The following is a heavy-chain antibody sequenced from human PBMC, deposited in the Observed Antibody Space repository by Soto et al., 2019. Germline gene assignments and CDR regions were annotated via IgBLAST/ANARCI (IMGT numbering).Heavy chain of an antibody. J-gene: IGHJ6*02. V-gene: IGHV3-72*01. Sequence: PGGSLRLSCAASGFTFSDHYMDWVRQAPGKGLEWVGRTRNKANSYTTEYAASVKGRFTISRDDSKNSLYLQMNSLKTEDTAVYYCAWSRGYSGYDGPKKYYYYGMDVWGQGTLVTVSS. D-gene: IGHD5-12*01. CDR2: TRNKANSYTT. CDR3: AWSRGYSGYDGPKKYYYYGMDV. CDR1: GFTFSDHY.